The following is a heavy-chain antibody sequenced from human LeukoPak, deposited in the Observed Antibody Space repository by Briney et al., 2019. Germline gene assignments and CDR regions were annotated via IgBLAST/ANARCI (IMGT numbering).Heavy chain of an antibody. D-gene: IGHD3-22*01. J-gene: IGHJ4*02. CDR3: VTYYYGSSAPKRNY. CDR1: GGSFSDYF. Sequence: SETLSFTCAVYGGSFSDYFWSWIRQPPGKGLEWIGEISHSGSTTYNPSLRSRVTISGDTSKKQFSLKLSSVTAADTAAYYCVTYYYGSSAPKRNYWGQGILVTVSS. CDR2: ISHSGST. V-gene: IGHV4-34*01.